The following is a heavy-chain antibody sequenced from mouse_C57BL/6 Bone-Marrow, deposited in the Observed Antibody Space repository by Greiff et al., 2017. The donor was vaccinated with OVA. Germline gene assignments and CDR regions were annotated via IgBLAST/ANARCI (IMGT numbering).Heavy chain of an antibody. CDR1: GFNIKNTY. CDR2: IDPANGNT. J-gene: IGHJ1*03. D-gene: IGHD1-1*01. Sequence: VQLQQSVAELVRPGASVKLSCTASGFNIKNTYMHWVKQRPEQGLEWIGRIDPANGNTKYAPKFQGKATITADTSSNTAYLQLSSLTSEDTAIYYSARLLYSGSSHWYFDVWGTGTTVTVSS. V-gene: IGHV14-3*01. CDR3: ARLLYSGSSHWYFDV.